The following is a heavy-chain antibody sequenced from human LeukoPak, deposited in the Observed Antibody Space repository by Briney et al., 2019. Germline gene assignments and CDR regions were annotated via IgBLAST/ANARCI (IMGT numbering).Heavy chain of an antibody. Sequence: SETLSLTRAVYGGSFSGYYWSWIRQPPGKELEWIGEINHSGSTNYNPSLKSRVTISVDTSKNQFSLKLSSVTAADTAVYYCARGPRYDFWSGYYYYYYYMDVWGKGTTVTVSS. D-gene: IGHD3-3*01. CDR2: INHSGST. CDR3: ARGPRYDFWSGYYYYYYYMDV. J-gene: IGHJ6*03. V-gene: IGHV4-34*01. CDR1: GGSFSGYY.